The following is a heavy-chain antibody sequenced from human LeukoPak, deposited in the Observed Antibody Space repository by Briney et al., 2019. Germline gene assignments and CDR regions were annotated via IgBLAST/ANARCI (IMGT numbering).Heavy chain of an antibody. CDR2: INHSGST. J-gene: IGHJ5*02. D-gene: IGHD5-18*01. V-gene: IGHV4-34*01. CDR1: GGSFSGYY. CDR3: ARVGRRGYRVNNWFDP. Sequence: SETLSLTCAVYGGSFSGYYWSCIRQPPGKGLEWIGEINHSGSTNYNPSLKSRVTISVDTSKNQFSLKLSSVTAADTAVYYCARVGRRGYRVNNWFDPWGQGTLVTVSS.